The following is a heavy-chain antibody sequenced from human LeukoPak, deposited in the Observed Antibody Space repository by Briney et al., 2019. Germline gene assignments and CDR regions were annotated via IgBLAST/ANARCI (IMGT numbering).Heavy chain of an antibody. CDR2: IIPTFGTA. V-gene: IGHV1-69*13. Sequence: SVKVSCKASGGTFSSYAISWVRQAPGQGLEWMGGIIPTFGTANYAQKFQGRVTITADESTSTAYMELSSLRSEDTAVYYCARAARRDSSGYYWGSFDYWGQGTLVTVSS. J-gene: IGHJ4*02. CDR3: ARAARRDSSGYYWGSFDY. CDR1: GGTFSSYA. D-gene: IGHD3-22*01.